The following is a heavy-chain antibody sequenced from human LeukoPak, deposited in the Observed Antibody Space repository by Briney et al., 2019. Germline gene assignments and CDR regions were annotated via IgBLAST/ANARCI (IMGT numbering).Heavy chain of an antibody. Sequence: ASVKVSCKASGYTFTGYYMRWVRQAPGQGLEWMGWINPNSGGTNYAQKFQGRVTMTRDTSISTAYMELSRLRFDDTAVYYCARSYCSGGSCRLYYMDVWGKGTTVTVSS. CDR1: GYTFTGYY. J-gene: IGHJ6*03. CDR3: ARSYCSGGSCRLYYMDV. CDR2: INPNSGGT. D-gene: IGHD2-15*01. V-gene: IGHV1-2*02.